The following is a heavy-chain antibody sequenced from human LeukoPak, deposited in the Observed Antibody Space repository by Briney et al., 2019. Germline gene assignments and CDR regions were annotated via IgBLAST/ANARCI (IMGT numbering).Heavy chain of an antibody. CDR2: INPSGGST. D-gene: IGHD3-3*01. CDR1: GYTFTSYY. J-gene: IGHJ5*02. CDR3: ARDHDFWSGYYKGENNWFDP. V-gene: IGHV1-46*01. Sequence: ASVKVSCKASGYTFTSYYMHWVRQAPGQGLEWMGIINPSGGSTSYAQKFQGRVTMTRDMSTSTVYMELSSLRSEDTAVYYCARDHDFWSGYYKGENNWFDPWGQGILVTVSS.